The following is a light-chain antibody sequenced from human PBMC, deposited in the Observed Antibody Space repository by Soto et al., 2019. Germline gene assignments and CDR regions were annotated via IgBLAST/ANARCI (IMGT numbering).Light chain of an antibody. Sequence: VLTQSPATLSVSPGERATLSCRASQSFSSSFLAWYQQKPGQAPRLLIYSSSSRATGIPDRFSGRGSGTDFTLTISRLEPEDFAVYYCQQYGSSRRTFGQGTKVDIK. CDR1: QSFSSSF. CDR3: QQYGSSRRT. CDR2: SSS. V-gene: IGKV3-20*01. J-gene: IGKJ1*01.